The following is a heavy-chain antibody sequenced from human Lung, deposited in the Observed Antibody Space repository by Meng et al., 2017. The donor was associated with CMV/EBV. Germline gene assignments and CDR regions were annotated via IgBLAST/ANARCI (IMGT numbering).Heavy chain of an antibody. J-gene: IGHJ6*02. Sequence: SETLSLTCTASGGSISNINHCWVWIRQPPGKGLESIVTMYYSGITYYNPSLNARVTMSADTSKNQFTLRLTSVTAAAAAMYYCARSVSNNKSYNYYGMDVWGQGTTVTVSS. V-gene: IGHV4-39*06. D-gene: IGHD1-14*01. CDR3: ARSVSNNKSYNYYGMDV. CDR1: GGSISNINHC. CDR2: MYYSGIT.